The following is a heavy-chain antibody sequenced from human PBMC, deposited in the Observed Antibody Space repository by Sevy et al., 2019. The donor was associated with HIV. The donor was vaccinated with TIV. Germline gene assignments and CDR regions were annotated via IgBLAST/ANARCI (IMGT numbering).Heavy chain of an antibody. CDR1: GFTFSSYA. CDR3: AKFGGSGSYYYYYYGMDV. CDR2: ISGSGGST. V-gene: IGHV3-23*01. Sequence: GGSLRLSCAASGFTFSSYAMSWVRQAPGKGLEWVSAISGSGGSTYYADSVKGRFTISRDNSKNTLYLQMNGLRAEDTAVYYCAKFGGSGSYYYYYYGMDVWGQGTTVTVSS. D-gene: IGHD3-10*01. J-gene: IGHJ6*02.